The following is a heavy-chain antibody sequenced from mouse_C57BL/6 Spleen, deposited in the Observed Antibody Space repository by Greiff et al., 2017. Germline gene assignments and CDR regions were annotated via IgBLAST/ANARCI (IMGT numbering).Heavy chain of an antibody. J-gene: IGHJ3*01. CDR3: ARGDYDIPFAY. V-gene: IGHV1-82*01. CDR1: GYAFSSSW. Sequence: VQGVESGPELVKPGASVKISCKASGYAFSSSWMNWVKQRPGKGLEWIGRIYPGDGDTNYNGKFKGKATLTADKSSSTAYMQLSSLTSEDSAVYFCARGDYDIPFAYWGQGTLVTVSA. CDR2: IYPGDGDT. D-gene: IGHD2-4*01.